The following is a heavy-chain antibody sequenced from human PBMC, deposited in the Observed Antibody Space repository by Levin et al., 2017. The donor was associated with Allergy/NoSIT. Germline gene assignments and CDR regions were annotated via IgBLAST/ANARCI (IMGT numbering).Heavy chain of an antibody. J-gene: IGHJ3*02. CDR2: SSGSGGST. Sequence: PGGSLRLSCAASGFTFTSYAMTWVRQAPGKGLEWVSASSGSGGSTYYADSVKGRFTISRDNSKNTLYLQMNSLRAEDTAVYYCAKGREWFGELSTGGDDAFDIWGQGTMVTVSS. CDR1: GFTFTSYA. V-gene: IGHV3-23*01. CDR3: AKGREWFGELSTGGDDAFDI. D-gene: IGHD3-10*01.